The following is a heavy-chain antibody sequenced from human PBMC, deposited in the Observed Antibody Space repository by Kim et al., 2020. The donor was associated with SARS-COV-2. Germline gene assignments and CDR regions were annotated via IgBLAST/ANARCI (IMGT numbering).Heavy chain of an antibody. CDR3: ARARWGEGVDY. V-gene: IGHV3-53*01. D-gene: IGHD3-16*01. J-gene: IGHJ4*02. Sequence: TYYAEPVKGRFTISRDNSKNTRYLQMSSRRAEDTAVYYCARARWGEGVDYWGQGTLVTVSS. CDR2: T.